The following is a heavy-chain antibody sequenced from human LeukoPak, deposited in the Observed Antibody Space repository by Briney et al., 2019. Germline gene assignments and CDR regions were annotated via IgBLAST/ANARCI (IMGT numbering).Heavy chain of an antibody. J-gene: IGHJ4*02. CDR3: ARVSLWAISPDYYFDC. CDR2: ISSSGNYI. Sequence: GGSLRLSCAGSGFTFRSYSMNWVRQAPGKGLEWVSSISSSGNYISYADSVKGRFTISRDNAKNSLYLQMNSLRAEDTAVYYCARVSLWAISPDYYFDCWGQGTLVTVSS. D-gene: IGHD3-3*01. V-gene: IGHV3-21*01. CDR1: GFTFRSYS.